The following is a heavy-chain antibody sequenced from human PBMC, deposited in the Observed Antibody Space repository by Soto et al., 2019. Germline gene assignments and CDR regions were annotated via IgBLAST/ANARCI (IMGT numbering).Heavy chain of an antibody. CDR1: GYTFTSYG. Sequence: GASVKVSCKTSGYTFTSYGISWVRQAPGQGLEWMGWITTDKGKTTYAQKLQGRVAMTTDTSTSTAYMELRSLRSDDTAVYYCARGVGSGSYYNQYNWFDPWGQGTLVTVSS. CDR3: ARGVGSGSYYNQYNWFDP. V-gene: IGHV1-18*01. J-gene: IGHJ5*02. CDR2: ITTDKGKT. D-gene: IGHD3-10*01.